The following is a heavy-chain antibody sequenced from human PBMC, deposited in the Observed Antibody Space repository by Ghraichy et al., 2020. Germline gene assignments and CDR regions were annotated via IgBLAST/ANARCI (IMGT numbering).Heavy chain of an antibody. CDR1: GGSISSYY. D-gene: IGHD2-21*01. J-gene: IGHJ5*02. CDR2: IYYSGST. CDR3: ARDRGMWRYWFDP. V-gene: IGHV4-59*01. Sequence: SETLSLTCTVSGGSISSYYWSWIRQPPGKGLEWIGYIYYSGSTNYNPSLKSRVTISVDTSKNQFSLKLSSVTAADTAVYYCARDRGMWRYWFDPWGQGTLVTVSS.